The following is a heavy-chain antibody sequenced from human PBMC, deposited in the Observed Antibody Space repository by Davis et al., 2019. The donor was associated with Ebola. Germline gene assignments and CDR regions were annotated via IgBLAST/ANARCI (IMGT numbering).Heavy chain of an antibody. J-gene: IGHJ4*02. CDR1: GYTFTYRY. CDR3: AGHGRRLVGYFDS. CDR2: ITPFNGNT. V-gene: IGHV1-45*02. D-gene: IGHD2-2*01. Sequence: SVKVSCKASGYTFTYRYLHWVRQAPGQALEWMGWITPFNGNTNYAQKFQDRVTITRDRSMSTAYMELSSLRSEDTAVYYCAGHGRRLVGYFDSWGQGTPVTVSS.